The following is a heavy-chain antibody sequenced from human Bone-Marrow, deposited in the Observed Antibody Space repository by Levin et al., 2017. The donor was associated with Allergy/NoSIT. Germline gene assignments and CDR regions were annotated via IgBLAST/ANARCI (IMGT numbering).Heavy chain of an antibody. CDR1: GFTFSNYW. J-gene: IGHJ4*02. CDR3: ARANSLAY. V-gene: IGHV3-7*01. CDR2: IKHDGSEK. Sequence: GGSLRLSCAASGFTFSNYWMNWVRQAPGKGLEWVANIKHDGSEKYYVDSVKGRYTISRDNAKNALYLQMNSLTAEDTAVYYCARANSLAYWGQGTLVTVSS. D-gene: IGHD2-21*01.